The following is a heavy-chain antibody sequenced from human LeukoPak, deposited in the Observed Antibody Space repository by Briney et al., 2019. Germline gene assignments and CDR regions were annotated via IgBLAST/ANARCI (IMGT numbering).Heavy chain of an antibody. D-gene: IGHD6-19*01. V-gene: IGHV7-4-1*02. J-gene: IGHJ6*02. CDR2: INTNTGNP. CDR3: ARDYLGLSSGWYDYYYYGMDV. Sequence: ASVKVSCKASGYTFTSYAMNWVRQAPGQGLEWMGWINTNTGNPTYAQGFTGRFAFSLDTSVSTAYLQISSLKAEDTAVYYCARDYLGLSSGWYDYYYYGMDVWGQGTTVTVSS. CDR1: GYTFTSYA.